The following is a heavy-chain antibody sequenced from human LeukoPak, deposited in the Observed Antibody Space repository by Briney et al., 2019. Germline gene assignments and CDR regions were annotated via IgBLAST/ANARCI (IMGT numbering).Heavy chain of an antibody. CDR1: GYSFTSHW. J-gene: IGHJ4*02. CDR3: ARHPSYTSGWPLDY. Sequence: GESLKISCKGSGYSFTSHWIGWVRQMPGKSLEWMGIIYLGDSETGYGPSFQGQVTISADKSISTAYLQWSSLKASDTAMYYCARHPSYTSGWPLDYWGQGTLVTVSS. D-gene: IGHD6-19*01. CDR2: IYLGDSET. V-gene: IGHV5-51*01.